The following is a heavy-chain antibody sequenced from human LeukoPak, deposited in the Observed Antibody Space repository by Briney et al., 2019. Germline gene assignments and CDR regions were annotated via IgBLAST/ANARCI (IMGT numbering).Heavy chain of an antibody. CDR1: GGTFSSYA. J-gene: IGHJ6*02. CDR3: ASVRVVPAAVGFYYYGMDV. V-gene: IGHV1-69*04. Sequence: SVKVSCKASGGTFSSYAISWVRQAPGQGLEWMGRIIPIFGIANYAQEFQGRVTITADKSTSTAYMELSSLRSGDTAVYYCASVRVVPAAVGFYYYGMDVWGQGTTVTVSS. D-gene: IGHD2-2*01. CDR2: IIPIFGIA.